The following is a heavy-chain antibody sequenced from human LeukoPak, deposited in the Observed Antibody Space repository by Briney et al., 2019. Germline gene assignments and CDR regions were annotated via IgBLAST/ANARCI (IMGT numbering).Heavy chain of an antibody. CDR3: ATDGAVNDAFDI. CDR1: GYTFTSYA. Sequence: ASVKVSCKASGYTFTSYAMHWVRQAPGQRLEWMGWINAGNGNTKYSQKFQGRVTMTEDTSTDTAYMELSSLRSEDTAVYYCATDGAVNDAFDIWGQGTMVTVSS. V-gene: IGHV1-3*01. D-gene: IGHD3-16*01. CDR2: INAGNGNT. J-gene: IGHJ3*02.